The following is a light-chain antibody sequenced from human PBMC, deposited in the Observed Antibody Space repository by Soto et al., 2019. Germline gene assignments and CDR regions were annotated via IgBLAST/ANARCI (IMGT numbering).Light chain of an antibody. CDR3: AAWDGSLNGVV. J-gene: IGLJ2*01. Sequence: QSVLTQPPSASGSPGQRVTISCSGSSSNIGSRTVTWYQQLPGTAPKLLMFSNNQRPSGVPDRFSGSKSGTSASLAISGLQSGDEANYYCAAWDGSLNGVVFGGGTQLTVL. CDR1: SSNIGSRT. CDR2: SNN. V-gene: IGLV1-44*01.